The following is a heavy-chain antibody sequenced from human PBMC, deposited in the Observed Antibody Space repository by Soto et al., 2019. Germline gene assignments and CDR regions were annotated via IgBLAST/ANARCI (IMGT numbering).Heavy chain of an antibody. J-gene: IGHJ2*01. D-gene: IGHD3-9*01. CDR1: GGSFSGYY. V-gene: IGHV4-34*01. Sequence: QVQLQQWGAGPLRPLETLSLTCGVSGGSFSGYYWAWIRQSPGKGLEWIGEINDRGSINYNPSLTSRVRISVDTSKNPYSLNLRSVTAADTAVYYCARESHDILTGPPWVWYFDLWGRGTLVTVSS. CDR3: ARESHDILTGPPWVWYFDL. CDR2: INDRGSI.